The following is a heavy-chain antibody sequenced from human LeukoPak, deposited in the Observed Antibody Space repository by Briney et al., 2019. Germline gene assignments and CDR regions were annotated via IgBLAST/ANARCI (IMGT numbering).Heavy chain of an antibody. CDR2: INPNSGGT. D-gene: IGHD2-2*02. J-gene: IGHJ4*02. Sequence: ASVKVSCKASGYTFTIYYMHWVRQAPGQGLEWMGWINPNSGGTTYAQRFQGRVTMTRDTSISTAYMELSGLTSDDTAVYYCARNPPYCTSTSCYNDYWGQGTLVTVSS. CDR1: GYTFTIYY. V-gene: IGHV1-2*02. CDR3: ARNPPYCTSTSCYNDY.